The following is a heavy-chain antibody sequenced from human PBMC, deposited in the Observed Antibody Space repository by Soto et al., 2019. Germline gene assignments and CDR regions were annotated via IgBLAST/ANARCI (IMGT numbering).Heavy chain of an antibody. J-gene: IGHJ4*02. V-gene: IGHV4-59*01. CDR3: AVLLAGGGGDGN. Sequence: SETLSLTCTVSGGSISSYYWSWIRQPPGKGLEWIGYIYYSGSTNYNPSLKSRVTISVDTSKNQFSLKLNSVTAADTAIYYFAVLLAGGGGDGNWGQGTLVTVSS. CDR2: IYYSGST. CDR1: GGSISSYY. D-gene: IGHD3-10*01.